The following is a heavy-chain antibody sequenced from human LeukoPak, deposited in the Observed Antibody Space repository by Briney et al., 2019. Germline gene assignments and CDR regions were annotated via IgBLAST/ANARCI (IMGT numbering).Heavy chain of an antibody. CDR3: AKDTIPRIAVAGGGRFDP. J-gene: IGHJ5*02. D-gene: IGHD6-19*01. CDR2: ISHDGSNE. CDR1: RFTFSTYG. V-gene: IGHV3-30*18. Sequence: GGSLRLSCAASRFTFSTYGMHRVRQAPGKGLECVAVISHDGSNEYYADSVKGRFTISRDNSKNTLYLQMNSLRAEDTAVYYCAKDTIPRIAVAGGGRFDPWGQGTLVTVSS.